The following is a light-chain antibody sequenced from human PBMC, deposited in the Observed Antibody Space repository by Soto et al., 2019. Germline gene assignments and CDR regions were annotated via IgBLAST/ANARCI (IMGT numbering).Light chain of an antibody. CDR2: GAS. V-gene: IGKV3-15*01. CDR3: QQYNNWPWT. J-gene: IGKJ1*01. Sequence: EIVMTQSPATLSVSPGERATLSCRASQSVSSNLAWYQQKPGQAPRLLIYGASTRATGIPARFSGSGSGTGSTLTISSLQSEDFAVYYCQQYNNWPWTFGQGTKVEIK. CDR1: QSVSSN.